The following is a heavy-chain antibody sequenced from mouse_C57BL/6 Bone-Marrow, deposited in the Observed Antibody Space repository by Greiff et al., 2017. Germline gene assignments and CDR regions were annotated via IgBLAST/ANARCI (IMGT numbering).Heavy chain of an antibody. V-gene: IGHV1-64*01. CDR2: IHPNSGST. J-gene: IGHJ2*01. CDR1: GYTFTSYW. CDR3: ARRGYYGSHDY. Sequence: QVQLQQPGAELVKPGASVKLSCKASGYTFTSYWMHWVKQRPGQGLEWIGMIHPNSGSTNYNEKFKSKATLTVDKSSSTAYMQISSLTSEDTAVYYSARRGYYGSHDYWGQGTTLTVSS. D-gene: IGHD1-1*01.